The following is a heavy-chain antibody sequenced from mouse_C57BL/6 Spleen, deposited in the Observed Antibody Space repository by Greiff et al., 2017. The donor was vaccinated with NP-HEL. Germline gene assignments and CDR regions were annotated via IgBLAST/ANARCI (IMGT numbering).Heavy chain of an antibody. D-gene: IGHD1-1*01. V-gene: IGHV1-80*01. CDR2: IYPGDGDT. J-gene: IGHJ4*01. CDR3: ARRYYYGSSYYAMDY. Sequence: QVQLKESGAELVKPGASVKISCKASGYAFSSYWMNWVKQRPGKGLEWIGQIYPGDGDTNYNGKFKGKATLTADKSSSTAYMQLSSLTSEDSAVDFCARRYYYGSSYYAMDYWGQGTSVTVSS. CDR1: GYAFSSYW.